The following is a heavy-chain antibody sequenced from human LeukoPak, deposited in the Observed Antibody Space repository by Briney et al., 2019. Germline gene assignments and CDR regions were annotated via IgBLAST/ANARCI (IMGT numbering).Heavy chain of an antibody. D-gene: IGHD5/OR15-5a*01. CDR2: IYHSGIT. V-gene: IGHV4-39*01. CDR3: ATLVSTRYYFDY. Sequence: SETLSLTCTVSGGSISSSSYYWGWIRQPPGKGLEWIGNIYHSGITYYNHFNSSLKSRVTISIDTSKNQFSLRLTSVTAADTAVYFCATLVSTRYYFDYWGQGTLVTVSS. CDR1: GGSISSSSYY. J-gene: IGHJ4*02.